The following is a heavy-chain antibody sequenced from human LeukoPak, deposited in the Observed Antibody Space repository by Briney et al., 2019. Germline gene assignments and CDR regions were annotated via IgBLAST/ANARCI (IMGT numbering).Heavy chain of an antibody. CDR1: GGSISSGSYY. J-gene: IGHJ5*02. Sequence: SETLSLTCTVSGGSISSGSYYWSWIRQPAGKGLEWIGRIYTSGSTNYNPSPKSRVTISVDTSENQFSLKLSSVTAADTAVYYCARGKRSCQTYRCYNWFDPWGQGTLVTVSS. CDR3: ARGKRSCQTYRCYNWFDP. V-gene: IGHV4-61*02. CDR2: IYTSGST. D-gene: IGHD2-15*01.